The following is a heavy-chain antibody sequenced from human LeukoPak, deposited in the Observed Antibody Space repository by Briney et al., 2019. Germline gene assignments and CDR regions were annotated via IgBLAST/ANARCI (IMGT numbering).Heavy chain of an antibody. D-gene: IGHD4-11*01. CDR3: ARGLALGLTVTPEAFDY. Sequence: GGSLRLSCVVSGFTFDSYSINWVRQAPGKGLEWISYISNSGSPIYYADSVKGRFTISRDKDKSSLYLQMNSLAADDTAVYYCARGLALGLTVTPEAFDYWGQGTLVTVSS. V-gene: IGHV3-48*01. J-gene: IGHJ4*02. CDR2: ISNSGSPI. CDR1: GFTFDSYS.